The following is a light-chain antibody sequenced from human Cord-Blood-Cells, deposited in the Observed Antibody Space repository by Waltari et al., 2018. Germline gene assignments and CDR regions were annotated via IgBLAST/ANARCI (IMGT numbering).Light chain of an antibody. Sequence: QSALTQPPSASGSPGQSVTISCTGTSSDVGGYNYVSWYQQHPGKAPKLMIYEVSKRPLWVPGRFSGSKAGNPGSLNGLGVQAEGEADYYWSSYAGSNNLRGFGGGTKLTVL. CDR3: SSYAGSNNLRG. V-gene: IGLV2-8*01. CDR1: SSDVGGYNY. CDR2: EVS. J-gene: IGLJ3*02.